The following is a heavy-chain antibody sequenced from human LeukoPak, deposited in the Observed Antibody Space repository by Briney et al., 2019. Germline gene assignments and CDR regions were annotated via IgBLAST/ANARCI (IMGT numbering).Heavy chain of an antibody. V-gene: IGHV4-31*01. CDR3: ARATPEMATPFDY. J-gene: IGHJ4*02. Sequence: PSQTLSLTCTVSGGSISSGGYYWSWIRQHPGKGLEWIGYIYYSGSTYYNPSLKSQVTISVDTSKNQFSLKLSSVTAADTAVYYCARATPEMATPFDYWGQGTLVTVSS. CDR2: IYYSGST. D-gene: IGHD5-24*01. CDR1: GGSISSGGYY.